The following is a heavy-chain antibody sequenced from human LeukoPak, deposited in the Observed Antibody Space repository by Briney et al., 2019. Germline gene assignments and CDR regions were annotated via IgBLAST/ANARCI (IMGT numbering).Heavy chain of an antibody. CDR1: DGSFSSSC. V-gene: IGHV4-59*01. CDR2: FYYGGRT. D-gene: IGHD2-2*02. Sequence: SDTLSLTCTVSDGSFSSSCWSWIRRPPGKGLEWSGYFYYGGRTNYNPSLKSRVTISVDTSKNQFALRLSSVTAADTAVYYCARDDCRSTSCYIGAFDIWGEGTMVTVSS. J-gene: IGHJ3*02. CDR3: ARDDCRSTSCYIGAFDI.